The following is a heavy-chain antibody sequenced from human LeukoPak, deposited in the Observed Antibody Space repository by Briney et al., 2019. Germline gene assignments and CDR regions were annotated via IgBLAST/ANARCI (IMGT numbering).Heavy chain of an antibody. CDR1: GFTVSGTF. V-gene: IGHV3-53*01. J-gene: IGHJ6*02. CDR2: IYSAGVT. D-gene: IGHD3-16*01. Sequence: GGSLRLSCAGSGFTVSGTFMTWVRQAPGKGLECVSFIYSAGVTHYADSVKGRFTISRDNAKNTLYLQMDSLRAEDTAVYYCAARGGGDYYGMDVWGQGTTVTVSS. CDR3: AARGGGDYYGMDV.